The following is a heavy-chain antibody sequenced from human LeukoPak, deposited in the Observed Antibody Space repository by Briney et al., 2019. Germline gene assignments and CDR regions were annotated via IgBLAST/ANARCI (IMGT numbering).Heavy chain of an antibody. CDR3: AREFGAAGTKEGDAFDI. CDR1: GFTFGSYA. D-gene: IGHD6-13*01. V-gene: IGHV3-30-3*01. CDR2: ISYDGSNK. J-gene: IGHJ3*02. Sequence: GGSLRLSCAASGFTFGSYAMTWVRQAPGKGLEWVAVISYDGSNKYYADSVKGRFTISRDNSKNTLYLQMNSLRAEDTAVYYCAREFGAAGTKEGDAFDIWGQGTMVTVSS.